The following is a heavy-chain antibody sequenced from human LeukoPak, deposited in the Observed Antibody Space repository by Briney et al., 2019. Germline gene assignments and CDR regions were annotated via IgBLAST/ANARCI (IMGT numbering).Heavy chain of an antibody. CDR2: ISGSGGST. Sequence: GGSLRLSCAASGFTFSSYAMSWVRQAPGKGLEWVSAISGSGGSTYYADSVKGRFTISRDNSKNTLYLQMNSLRAEDTAVYYCAKDVGSRPEYSSSSADYWGQGTLVTVSS. CDR1: GFTFSSYA. J-gene: IGHJ4*02. CDR3: AKDVGSRPEYSSSSADY. D-gene: IGHD6-6*01. V-gene: IGHV3-23*01.